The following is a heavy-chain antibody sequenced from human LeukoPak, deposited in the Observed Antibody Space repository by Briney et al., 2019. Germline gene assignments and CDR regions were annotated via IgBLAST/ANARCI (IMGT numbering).Heavy chain of an antibody. J-gene: IGHJ5*02. D-gene: IGHD1/OR15-1a*01. Sequence: SETLSLTCTVSVGSISFYYWGGMRQPGGKGREWIGRIYTSWSNNYNLTLKSRITMSVDKSKNQFSLNLSSVTAADADVYYCAQGTYSNWFDPWGQGTLVTVSS. CDR1: VGSISFYY. V-gene: IGHV4-4*07. CDR3: AQGTYSNWFDP. CDR2: IYTSWSN.